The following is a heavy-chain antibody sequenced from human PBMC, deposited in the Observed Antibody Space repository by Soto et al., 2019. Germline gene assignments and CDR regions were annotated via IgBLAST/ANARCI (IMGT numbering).Heavy chain of an antibody. J-gene: IGHJ5*02. Sequence: PGGSLRLSCAASGFTFSSYSMNWVRQAPGKGLEWVSSISSSSSYIYYADSVKGRFTISRDNAKNSLYLQMNSLRAEDTAVYYWARVSHGCSGGSCYSVPWFDPWGQGTLVTVSS. CDR3: ARVSHGCSGGSCYSVPWFDP. CDR2: ISSSSSYI. CDR1: GFTFSSYS. V-gene: IGHV3-21*01. D-gene: IGHD2-15*01.